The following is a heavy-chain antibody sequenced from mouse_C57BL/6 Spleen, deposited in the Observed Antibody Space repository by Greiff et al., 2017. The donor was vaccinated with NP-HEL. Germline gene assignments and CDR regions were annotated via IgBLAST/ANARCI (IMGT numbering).Heavy chain of an antibody. CDR2: IHPNSGST. CDR3: ARDYYYDAMDY. V-gene: IGHV1-64*01. Sequence: QVQLQQPGAELVKPGASVKLSCKASGYTFTSYWMHWVKQRPGQGLEWIGMIHPNSGSTNYNEKFKSKATLTVDKSSSTAYMQLSSLTSEDSAVYYCARDYYYDAMDYWGQGTSVTVSS. J-gene: IGHJ4*01. D-gene: IGHD1-1*01. CDR1: GYTFTSYW.